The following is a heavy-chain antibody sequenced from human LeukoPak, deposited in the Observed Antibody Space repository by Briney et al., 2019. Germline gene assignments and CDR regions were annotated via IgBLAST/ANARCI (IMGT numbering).Heavy chain of an antibody. CDR3: ARVVYSSGRYWYFDL. D-gene: IGHD6-19*01. CDR2: INTNTGNP. J-gene: IGHJ2*01. V-gene: IGHV7-4-1*02. CDR1: GYTFDKYA. Sequence: ASVKVSCKASGYTFDKYALNWVRQAPGQGLEWMGWINTNTGNPTYAQGLTGRFLLSLDTSVSTTYLQINSLKAEDTAVYYCARVVYSSGRYWYFDLWGRGTLVTVSS.